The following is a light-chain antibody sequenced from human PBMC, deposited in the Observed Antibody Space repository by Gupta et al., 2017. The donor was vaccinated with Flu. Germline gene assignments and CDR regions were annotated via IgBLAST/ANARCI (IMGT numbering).Light chain of an antibody. Sequence: DIQLTQSPSSLSAAVGDRVTITCRASQNIDESLNWYQQRPGQSPAPLIFHSSTLESGVPSRFSGSGAGTDFTLSISNLQPEDFATYHCQQNDIAPFTFGQGTPLDI. CDR1: QNIDES. CDR2: HSS. V-gene: IGKV1-39*01. CDR3: QQNDIAPFT. J-gene: IGKJ5*01.